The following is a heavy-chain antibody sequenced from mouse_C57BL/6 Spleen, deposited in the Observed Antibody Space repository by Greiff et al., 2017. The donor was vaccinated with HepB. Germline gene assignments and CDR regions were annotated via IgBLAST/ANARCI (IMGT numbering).Heavy chain of an antibody. CDR3: ARREGTAHATPFAY. CDR1: GYTFTSYW. Sequence: QVQLQQPGAELVMPGASVKLSCKASGYTFTSYWMHWVKQRPGQGLEWIGEIDPSDSYTNYNQKFKGKSTLTVDKSSSTAYMQLSSLTSEDSAVYYGARREGTAHATPFAYWGQGTLVTVSA. CDR2: IDPSDSYT. D-gene: IGHD3-2*02. V-gene: IGHV1-69*01. J-gene: IGHJ3*01.